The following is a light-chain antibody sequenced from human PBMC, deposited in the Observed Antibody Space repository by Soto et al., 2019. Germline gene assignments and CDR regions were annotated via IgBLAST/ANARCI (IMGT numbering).Light chain of an antibody. CDR3: GSYTRLSPLV. V-gene: IGLV2-14*01. Sequence: QSVLTQPASVSGSPGQSITISCTGTTSGVGGYNYVSWYQQHPGKAPKLLIYDVSNRPSGISNRFSGSKSGNTASLTISGLQAEDEADYYCGSYTRLSPLVFGGGTKLTVL. CDR1: TSGVGGYNY. CDR2: DVS. J-gene: IGLJ3*02.